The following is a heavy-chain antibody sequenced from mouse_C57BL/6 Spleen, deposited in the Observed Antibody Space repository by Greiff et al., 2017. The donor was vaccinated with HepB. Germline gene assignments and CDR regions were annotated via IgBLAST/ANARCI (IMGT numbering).Heavy chain of an antibody. D-gene: IGHD1-1*01. CDR2: IYWDDDK. CDR1: GFSLSTSGMG. Sequence: QVQLKESGPGILQSSQTLSLTCSFSGFSLSTSGMGVSWIRQPSGKGLEWLAHIYWDDDKRYNPSLKSRLTISKDTSRNQVFLKITSVDTADTATYYCARRYGSSYEYFDVWGTGTTVTVSS. J-gene: IGHJ1*03. CDR3: ARRYGSSYEYFDV. V-gene: IGHV8-12*01.